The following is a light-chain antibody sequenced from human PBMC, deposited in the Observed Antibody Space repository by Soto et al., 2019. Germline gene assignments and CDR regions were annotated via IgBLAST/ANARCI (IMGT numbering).Light chain of an antibody. CDR1: QSVSSY. Sequence: EIVLTQSPATLSLSPGNRATLSCRASQSVSSYLAWYQQKPGRAPRLLIYDASMRATGIPARFSGSGSGTDFTLTISSLAHEYFAVYFCQQRRDWLSFGGGTKVEIK. CDR3: QQRRDWLS. CDR2: DAS. J-gene: IGKJ4*01. V-gene: IGKV3-11*01.